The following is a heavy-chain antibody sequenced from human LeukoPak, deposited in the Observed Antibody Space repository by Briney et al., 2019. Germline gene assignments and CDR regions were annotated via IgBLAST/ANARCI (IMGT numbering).Heavy chain of an antibody. CDR1: GFTFSSYA. CDR3: AKETYGDYDTYFDY. D-gene: IGHD4-17*01. V-gene: IGHV3-30*04. Sequence: GGSLRLSCAGSGFTFSSYAMHWVRQAPGKGLEWVAVISYDGSNKYYADSVKGRFTISRDNSENTLYLQMNSLRAEDTAVYYCAKETYGDYDTYFDYWGQGTLVTVSS. J-gene: IGHJ4*02. CDR2: ISYDGSNK.